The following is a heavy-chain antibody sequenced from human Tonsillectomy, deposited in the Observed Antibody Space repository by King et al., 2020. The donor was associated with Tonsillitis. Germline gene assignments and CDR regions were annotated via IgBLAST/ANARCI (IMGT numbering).Heavy chain of an antibody. CDR1: GGSFSGYY. J-gene: IGHJ4*02. CDR3: ARDPHGPFDY. V-gene: IGHV4-34*01. CDR2: ISHSGST. Sequence: VQLQQWGAGLLKPSETLSLTCAVSGGSFSGYYWSWIRQPPGKGLEWIGEISHSGSTNYNPSLKSRVTIALDTSKTQFSLKLSSVTAADTAVYYCARDPHGPFDYWGQGTLVTVSS.